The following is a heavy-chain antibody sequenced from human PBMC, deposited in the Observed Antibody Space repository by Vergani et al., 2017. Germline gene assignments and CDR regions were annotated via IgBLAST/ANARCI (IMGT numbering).Heavy chain of an antibody. V-gene: IGHV4-30-2*01. CDR1: GGSISSGGYS. D-gene: IGHD2-2*01. J-gene: IGHJ3*02. CDR3: ARGRSVLVVPAAIPPSMAFDI. Sequence: QLQLQESGSGLVKPSQTLSLTCAVSGGSISSGGYSWSWIRQPPGKGLEWIGYIYHSGSTYYNPSLKSRVTISVDTSKNQFSLKLSSVTAADTAVYYCARGRSVLVVPAAIPPSMAFDIWGQGTMVTVSS. CDR2: IYHSGST.